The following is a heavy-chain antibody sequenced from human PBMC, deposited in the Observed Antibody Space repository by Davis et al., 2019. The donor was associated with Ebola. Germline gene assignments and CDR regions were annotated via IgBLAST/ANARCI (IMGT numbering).Heavy chain of an antibody. CDR1: GFTFSSYW. CDR3: AREIPRSSSWVYYYYYGMDV. CDR2: IKQDGSEK. D-gene: IGHD6-13*01. V-gene: IGHV3-7*01. J-gene: IGHJ6*02. Sequence: PGGSLRLSCAASGFTFSSYWMSWVRQAPGKGLEWVANIKQDGSEKYYVDSVKGRFTISRDNAKNSLYLQMNSLRAEDTAVYYCAREIPRSSSWVYYYYYGMDVWGQGTTVTVSS.